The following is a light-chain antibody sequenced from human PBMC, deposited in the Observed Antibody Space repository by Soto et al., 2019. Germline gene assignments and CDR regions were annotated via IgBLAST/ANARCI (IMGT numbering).Light chain of an antibody. V-gene: IGKV1-39*01. Sequence: DIQMTQSPSSLSASVGDRVTITCRASQSISSYLNWYQQKPGKAPKLLIYAASSLQSGVPSRFSGSGSGTDVTLTISSLQPEDFATYSCQQSYSTWTFGQGTKVEIK. CDR1: QSISSY. J-gene: IGKJ1*01. CDR2: AAS. CDR3: QQSYSTWT.